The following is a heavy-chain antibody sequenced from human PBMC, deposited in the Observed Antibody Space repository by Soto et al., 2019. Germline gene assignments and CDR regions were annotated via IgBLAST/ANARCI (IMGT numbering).Heavy chain of an antibody. CDR1: GFTFSSYG. CDR3: ARGGAARPDY. V-gene: IGHV3-48*01. J-gene: IGHJ4*02. CDR2: ISSGRVTV. Sequence: EVQLVESGGGLVQPGGSLRLSCVASGFTFSSYGVNWVRQAPGKGVEWVSYISSGRVTVSYADSVKGRFTISRDNAMNSLYLQMNSLRAEDTAVYYCARGGAARPDYWGQGALVAVSS. D-gene: IGHD3-10*01.